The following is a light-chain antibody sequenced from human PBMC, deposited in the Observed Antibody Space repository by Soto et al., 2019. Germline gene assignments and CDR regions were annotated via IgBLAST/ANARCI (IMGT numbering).Light chain of an antibody. CDR3: QQYGRSQT. Sequence: EIVLTQSPGTLSLSPGERATLSCRASQSDSSSYLAWYQQKPGQAPRLLIYGASSRANGIPDRFSGSGSGTDFTLSISRLEPEDFAVYYCQQYGRSQTFGQGTKVEIK. V-gene: IGKV3-20*01. CDR1: QSDSSSY. J-gene: IGKJ1*01. CDR2: GAS.